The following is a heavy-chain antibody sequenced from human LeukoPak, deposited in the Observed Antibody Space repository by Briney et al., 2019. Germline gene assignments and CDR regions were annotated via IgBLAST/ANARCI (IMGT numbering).Heavy chain of an antibody. CDR1: GGSISSGGYY. CDR3: AREIKYCSSTSCYGRFDP. Sequence: SQTLSLTCTVSGGSISSGGYYWSWIRQHPGKGLEWIGYICYSGSTYYNPSLKSRVTISVDTSKNQFSLKLSSVTAADTAVYYCAREIKYCSSTSCYGRFDPWGQGTLVTVSS. CDR2: ICYSGST. J-gene: IGHJ5*02. D-gene: IGHD2-2*01. V-gene: IGHV4-31*03.